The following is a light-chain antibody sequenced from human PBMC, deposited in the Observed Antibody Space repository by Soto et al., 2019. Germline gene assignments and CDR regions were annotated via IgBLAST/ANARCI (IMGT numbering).Light chain of an antibody. Sequence: QSALTQPASVSGSPGQSITVSCTGTTSDVGGYDYVAWYQQHPGKAPKLMIYDVSSRPSGVSNRFSGSKSGNTASLTISGLQAEDEADYSCSSYLGSSTLSGVFGTGTKLTVL. CDR1: TSDVGGYDY. CDR3: SSYLGSSTLSGV. CDR2: DVS. J-gene: IGLJ1*01. V-gene: IGLV2-14*01.